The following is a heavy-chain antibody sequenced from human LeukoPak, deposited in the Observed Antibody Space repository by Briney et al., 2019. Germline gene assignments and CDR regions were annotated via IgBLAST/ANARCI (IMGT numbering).Heavy chain of an antibody. CDR1: GFTFSSYS. CDR3: ARDRGPGEPLRYFDWSSSTGDYYGMDV. D-gene: IGHD3-9*01. CDR2: ISSSSSYI. Sequence: GGSLRLSCAASGFTFSSYSMNWVRQAPGKGLEWVSSISSSSSYIYYADSVKGRFTIYRDNSKNTLYLQMNSLRAEDTAVYYCARDRGPGEPLRYFDWSSSTGDYYGMDVWGKGTTVTVSS. V-gene: IGHV3-21*01. J-gene: IGHJ6*04.